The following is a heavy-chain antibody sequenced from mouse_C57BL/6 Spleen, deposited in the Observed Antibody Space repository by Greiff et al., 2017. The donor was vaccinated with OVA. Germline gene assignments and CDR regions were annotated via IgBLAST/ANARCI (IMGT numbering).Heavy chain of an antibody. J-gene: IGHJ2*01. V-gene: IGHV14-4*01. CDR2: IDPENGDT. CDR1: GFNIKDDY. D-gene: IGHD2-2*01. Sequence: VHVKQSGAELVRPGASVKLSCTASGFNIKDDYMHWVKQRPEQGLEWIGWIDPENGDTEYASKFQGKATITADTSSNTAYLQLSSLTSEDTAVYYCTPMVTGDGFDDWGQGTTLTVSS. CDR3: TPMVTGDGFDD.